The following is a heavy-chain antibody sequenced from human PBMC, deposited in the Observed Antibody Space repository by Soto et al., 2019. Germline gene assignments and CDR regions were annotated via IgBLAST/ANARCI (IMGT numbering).Heavy chain of an antibody. Sequence: EVQLVESGGGLVQPGGSLTLSCAASGFTFSSYSMNWVRQAPGKGLEWISYISSSSSTIYYADSLKGRFTISRDNAKNSLYLQMNSLRAEDTAVYYCARDGHSGYDNLDYWGQGTLVTVSS. V-gene: IGHV3-48*01. D-gene: IGHD5-12*01. CDR3: ARDGHSGYDNLDY. CDR2: ISSSSSTI. J-gene: IGHJ4*02. CDR1: GFTFSSYS.